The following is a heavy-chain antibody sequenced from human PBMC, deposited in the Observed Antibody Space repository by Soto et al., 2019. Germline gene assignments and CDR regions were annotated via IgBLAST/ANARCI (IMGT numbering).Heavy chain of an antibody. J-gene: IGHJ5*02. CDR1: GLSLSNAKLG. V-gene: IGHV2-26*01. CDR2: IFSNDDK. Sequence: SGPTLVNPTETLTLTCTVSGLSLSNAKLGVSWIRQPSGKALEWLAHIFSNDDKSYSTSLDRRLTISKDTSKSQVVLTITHLDPVDSGTYYCALIKDCSRTDCFLASFDPWGQGTLVTVSS. D-gene: IGHD2-2*01. CDR3: ALIKDCSRTDCFLASFDP.